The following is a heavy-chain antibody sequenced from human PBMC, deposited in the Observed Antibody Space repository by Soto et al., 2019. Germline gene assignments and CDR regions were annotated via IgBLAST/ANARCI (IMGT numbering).Heavy chain of an antibody. V-gene: IGHV1-69*13. Sequence: SVKVSCKASGGTFNSYAITWVRQAPGQGLEWMGGTIPMFGTTNYAEKFQGRVTITADESTSTAYMELSSLRSEDTAVYYCARVAGYCISTSCYGYGMDVWGQGTTVTVS. CDR1: GGTFNSYA. J-gene: IGHJ6*02. CDR2: TIPMFGTT. D-gene: IGHD2-2*01. CDR3: ARVAGYCISTSCYGYGMDV.